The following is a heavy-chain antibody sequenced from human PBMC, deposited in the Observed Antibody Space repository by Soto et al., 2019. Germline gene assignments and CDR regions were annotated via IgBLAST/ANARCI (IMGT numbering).Heavy chain of an antibody. Sequence: SETLSLTCAVYGGSFSGHYWSRIRQPPGKGLEWIGEINHSGSTNYNPSLKSRVTISVDTSKNQFSLKLSSVTAADTAVYYCARVPNKVHGYYYGMDVWGQGTTVTVSS. CDR1: GGSFSGHY. V-gene: IGHV4-34*01. CDR2: INHSGST. J-gene: IGHJ6*02. CDR3: ARVPNKVHGYYYGMDV.